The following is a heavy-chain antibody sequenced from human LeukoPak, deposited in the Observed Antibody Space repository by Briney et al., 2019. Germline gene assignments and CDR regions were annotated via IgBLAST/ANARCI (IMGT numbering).Heavy chain of an antibody. D-gene: IGHD3-10*01. J-gene: IGHJ6*02. CDR2: IWYDGSNT. Sequence: PGGSLRLSCAASGFTFSSYGMHWVRQAPGKGLEWVAVIWYDGSNTYYADSVKGRFTISRDNSKNTLYLQMNSLRAEDTAVYYCARDLNMVRGVTWSYYYYGMDVWGQGTTVTVSS. CDR3: ARDLNMVRGVTWSYYYYGMDV. CDR1: GFTFSSYG. V-gene: IGHV3-33*01.